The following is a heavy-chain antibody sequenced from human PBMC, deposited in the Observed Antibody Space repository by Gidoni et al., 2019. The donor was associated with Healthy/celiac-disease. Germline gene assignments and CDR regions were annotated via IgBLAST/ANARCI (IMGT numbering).Heavy chain of an antibody. J-gene: IGHJ5*02. V-gene: IGHV4-59*01. D-gene: IGHD6-19*01. CDR2: IYYSGST. CDR1: GGSISSYY. Sequence: QVQLQESGPGLVKHSETLSLTCTVSGGSISSYYWSWIRQPPGKGLEWIGYIYYSGSTNYNPSLKSRVTISVDTSKNQFSLKLSSVTAADTAVYYCARGADSSGWYREPFDPWGQGTLVTVSS. CDR3: ARGADSSGWYREPFDP.